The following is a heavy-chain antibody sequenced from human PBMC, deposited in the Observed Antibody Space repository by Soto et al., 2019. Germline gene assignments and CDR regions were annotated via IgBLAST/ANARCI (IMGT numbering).Heavy chain of an antibody. CDR2: ISAYNGNT. J-gene: IGHJ6*02. V-gene: IGHV1-18*01. Sequence: ASVKVSCKASGYTFTSYGISWVRQVPGQGLEWMGWISAYNGNTNYAQKLQGRVTITADESTSTAYMELSSLRSEDTAVYYCARSQGSSTSLEIYYYYYYGMDVWGQGTTVTVSS. CDR1: GYTFTSYG. CDR3: ARSQGSSTSLEIYYYYYYGMDV. D-gene: IGHD2-2*01.